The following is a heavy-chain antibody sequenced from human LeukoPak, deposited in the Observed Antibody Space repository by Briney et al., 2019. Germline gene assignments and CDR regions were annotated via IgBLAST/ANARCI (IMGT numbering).Heavy chain of an antibody. D-gene: IGHD4-17*01. Sequence: GESLKISCKGSGYSFTSYWIGWVRQMPGKGLEWMGIIYPGDSDTRYSPSFQGQVTISADKSISTAYLQWSSLKASDTAMYYCARHHLRYMTTVTTDYGMDVWGQGTTVTVSS. CDR1: GYSFTSYW. CDR3: ARHHLRYMTTVTTDYGMDV. V-gene: IGHV5-51*01. CDR2: IYPGDSDT. J-gene: IGHJ6*02.